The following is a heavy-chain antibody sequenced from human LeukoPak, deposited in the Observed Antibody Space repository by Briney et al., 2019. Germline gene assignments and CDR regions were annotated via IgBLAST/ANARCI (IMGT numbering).Heavy chain of an antibody. CDR3: AREYYYGSGISSPGVFDP. CDR1: GGTFSSYA. J-gene: IGHJ5*02. CDR2: IIPIFGTA. V-gene: IGHV1-69*06. Sequence: SVKVSCKAPGGTFSSYAISWVRQAPGQGLEWMGGIIPIFGTANYAQKFQGRVTITADKSTSTAYMELSSLRSEDTAVYYCAREYYYGSGISSPGVFDPWGQGTLVTVSS. D-gene: IGHD3-10*01.